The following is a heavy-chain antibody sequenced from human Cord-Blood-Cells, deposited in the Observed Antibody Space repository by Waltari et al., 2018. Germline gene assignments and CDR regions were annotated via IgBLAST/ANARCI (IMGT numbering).Heavy chain of an antibody. CDR3: AGSIAAASYYFDY. Sequence: QLQLQESGPGLVKPSETLSLTCTVSGGSISSSSYYWGWIRQPPGKGLEWIGSIYYSGSTYYHPSLKSRVTISVDTSKNQFALKLSSVTAADTAVYYCAGSIAAASYYFDYWGQGTLVTVSS. V-gene: IGHV4-39*07. J-gene: IGHJ4*02. CDR1: GGSISSSSYY. CDR2: IYYSGST. D-gene: IGHD6-13*01.